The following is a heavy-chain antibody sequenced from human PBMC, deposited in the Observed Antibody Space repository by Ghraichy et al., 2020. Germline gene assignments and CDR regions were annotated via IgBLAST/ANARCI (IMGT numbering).Heavy chain of an antibody. V-gene: IGHV3-73*01. D-gene: IGHD6-19*01. CDR1: GFSFSGSA. J-gene: IGHJ4*02. CDR2: IRSKANSYAT. Sequence: GESLNISCAASGFSFSGSAMHWVRQASGKGLEWVGRIRSKANSYATEYAASVKGRFTISRDDSKNTASLQMNSLKTEDTAVYYCIRHGDVYESGWDEDYWGQGTLVTVSS. CDR3: IRHGDVYESGWDEDY.